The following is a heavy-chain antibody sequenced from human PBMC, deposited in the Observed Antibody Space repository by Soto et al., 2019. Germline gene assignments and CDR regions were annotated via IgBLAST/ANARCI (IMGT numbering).Heavy chain of an antibody. CDR3: AKDQWDCRGGGSDPQQKSFFAMNA. J-gene: IGHJ6*02. CDR2: ISYHGSNK. V-gene: IGHV3-30*18. D-gene: IGHD2-15*01. Sequence: QVQLVESGGGVVQPGRSLRLSCAVSGFSFTNYGMHWVRQAPGKGLEWVAVISYHGSNKYYADSVKGRFTISRDSSKNTLDLQMTRLRDEDTAAYYWAKDQWDCRGGGSDPQQKSFFAMNAWGQGTRVIVPS. CDR1: GFSFTNYG.